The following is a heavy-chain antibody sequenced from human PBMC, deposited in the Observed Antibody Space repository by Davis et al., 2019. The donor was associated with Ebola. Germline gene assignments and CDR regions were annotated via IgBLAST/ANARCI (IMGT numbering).Heavy chain of an antibody. Sequence: PGGSLRLSCAASGFTFSSYGMHWVRQAPGKGLEWVAVIWYDGSNKYYADSVKGRFTISRDNSKNTLYLQTNSLRAEDTAVYYCAREYEAARFDYWGQGTLVTVSS. V-gene: IGHV3-33*01. J-gene: IGHJ4*02. CDR2: IWYDGSNK. CDR3: AREYEAARFDY. D-gene: IGHD2-15*01. CDR1: GFTFSSYG.